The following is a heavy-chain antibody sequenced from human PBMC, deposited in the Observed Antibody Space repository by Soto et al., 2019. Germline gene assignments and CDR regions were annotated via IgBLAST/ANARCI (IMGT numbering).Heavy chain of an antibody. J-gene: IGHJ4*02. CDR3: ARGRYGYY. CDR1: GYGFTTYG. D-gene: IGHD1-1*01. Sequence: QVHLVQSGAEVKKPGASVKVSCKGSGYGFTTYGITWVRQAPGQGLEWMAWISAHNGNTNYAQKVQDRVTVTRDTSKSTAYMELRSLKYDDTAVYYCARGRYGYYWGQGALVTVSS. CDR2: ISAHNGNT. V-gene: IGHV1-18*01.